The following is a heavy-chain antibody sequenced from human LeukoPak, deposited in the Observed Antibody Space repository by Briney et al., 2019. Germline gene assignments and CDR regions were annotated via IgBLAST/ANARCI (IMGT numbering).Heavy chain of an antibody. CDR3: AGEVKRRNIVVAPFDC. CDR2: IYYIVSA. CDR1: GDPIDSGDYY. V-gene: IGHV4-30-4*08. J-gene: IGHJ4*02. D-gene: IGHD2-2*01. Sequence: SETLSLPCTVSGDPIDSGDYYWTWIPQPPGKGLEWIGHIYYIVSAYHNPSLNSRVTISIDTSKNQFSLKLNSVTAADTVVYYCAGEVKRRNIVVAPFDCGGQGTLVTVSS.